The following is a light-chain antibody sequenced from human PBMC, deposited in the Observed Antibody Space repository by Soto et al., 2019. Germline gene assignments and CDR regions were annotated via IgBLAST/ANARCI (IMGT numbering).Light chain of an antibody. CDR3: MAWDDSLNGWM. CDR1: NSNIGSSS. Sequence: QSVLTQPPSASGTPGQRVTISCSGSNSNIGSSSVIWFQQLPGTAPKLLIHGSNQRPSGVPDRFSGSKSGTSASLAISGLQSDDEADYYCMAWDDSLNGWMFGGGTQLTVL. CDR2: GSN. V-gene: IGLV1-44*01. J-gene: IGLJ3*02.